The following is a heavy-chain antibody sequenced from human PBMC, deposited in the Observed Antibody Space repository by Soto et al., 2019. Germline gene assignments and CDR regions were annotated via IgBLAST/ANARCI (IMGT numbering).Heavy chain of an antibody. D-gene: IGHD6-19*01. V-gene: IGHV1-69*12. CDR3: ARVEAVAGLYNYHGLDV. CDR1: GGTFSNYA. CDR2: IVPIFGTT. J-gene: IGHJ6*02. Sequence: QVKLVQSRAEVKKPGSSVKVSCKVSGGTFSNYAIDWVRLAPGHGLEWMGGIVPIFGTTYYTQKFQGRATIIADDSTTTAHLEMSSLRSEDTAIYYCARVEAVAGLYNYHGLDVWGQGTAVTVSS.